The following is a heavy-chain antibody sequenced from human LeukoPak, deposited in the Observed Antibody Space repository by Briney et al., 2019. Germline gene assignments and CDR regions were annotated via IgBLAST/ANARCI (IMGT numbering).Heavy chain of an antibody. CDR3: ARALRFGESFRSY. Sequence: ASVKLSCKAAGSTFTSYDINWVRQATGPGLERMGGMNPNSGNTGYAQKYPGRVTMTRNTAISTAYMELSSLRSEDTAVYYCARALRFGESFRSYWGPGAPVTVSS. J-gene: IGHJ4*02. V-gene: IGHV1-8*01. D-gene: IGHD3-10*01. CDR2: MNPNSGNT. CDR1: GSTFTSYD.